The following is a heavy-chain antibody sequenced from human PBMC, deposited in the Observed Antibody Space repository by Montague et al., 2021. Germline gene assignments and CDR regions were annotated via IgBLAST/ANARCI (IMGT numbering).Heavy chain of an antibody. D-gene: IGHD3-10*01. CDR1: GGPFSGYF. J-gene: IGHJ6*02. Sequence: SETLSLTCGVYGGPFSGYFWTWIRQPPGKGLEWVGEINYSGDANYNPSLESRVTMTVDTSKSQFSLRLTSLTAADTAVYYCARDTWFRENLSSLYYGGIDVWGQGTTVTVSS. CDR2: INYSGDA. V-gene: IGHV4-34*01. CDR3: ARDTWFRENLSSLYYGGIDV.